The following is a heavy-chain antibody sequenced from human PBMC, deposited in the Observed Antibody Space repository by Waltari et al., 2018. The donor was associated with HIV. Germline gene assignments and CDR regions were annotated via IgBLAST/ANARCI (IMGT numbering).Heavy chain of an antibody. CDR3: AKDMHDSSGYLFEY. J-gene: IGHJ4*02. CDR2: IASDGSNK. CDR1: GFTFTSYG. D-gene: IGHD3-22*01. Sequence: QVQLVESGGGVVQPGRYLRLSCAASGFTFTSYGLTWVSQPPGKGLEWVAIIASDGSNKYYADSVKGRFTISRDNSKNTLYLQMNSLRAEDTAMYYCAKDMHDSSGYLFEYWGQGTLVTVSS. V-gene: IGHV3-30*18.